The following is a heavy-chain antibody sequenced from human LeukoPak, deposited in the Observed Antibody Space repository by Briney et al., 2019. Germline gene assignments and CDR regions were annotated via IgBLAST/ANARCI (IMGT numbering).Heavy chain of an antibody. CDR2: VKSKFNGGTT. V-gene: IGHV3-15*01. CDR1: GFVFSGAW. J-gene: IGHJ3*02. Sequence: GGSLRLSCAASGFVFSGAWMSWVRQAPGKGREWIGRVKSKFNGGTTDYAAPGKGRFTISRDDSKNTLYMQMNSLNTEDTAVYYCATDDLYDIGVAPPYDPFNNWGQGTMVTVSS. CDR3: ATDDLYDIGVAPPYDPFNN. D-gene: IGHD2-21*01.